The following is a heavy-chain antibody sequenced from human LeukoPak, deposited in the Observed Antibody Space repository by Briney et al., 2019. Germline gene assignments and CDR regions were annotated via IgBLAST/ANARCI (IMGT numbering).Heavy chain of an antibody. CDR3: AKDRPNYHESNGHYYRPNGDY. J-gene: IGHJ4*02. CDR2: ITSSGDVT. D-gene: IGHD3-22*01. V-gene: IGHV3-23*01. CDR1: GFTFNTYA. Sequence: GGSLRLSCAASGFTFNTYAMSWVRQAPGKGLEWVSSITSSGDVTFYADSVKDRFTISRDNSKNTLYLQMSRLRAEDTAVYYCAKDRPNYHESNGHYYRPNGDYWGQGTLVTVSS.